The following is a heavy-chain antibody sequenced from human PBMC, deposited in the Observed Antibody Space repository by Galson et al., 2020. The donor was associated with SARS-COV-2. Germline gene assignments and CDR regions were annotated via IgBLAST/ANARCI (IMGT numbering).Heavy chain of an antibody. CDR3: ARDDYGDYVSWYFDL. V-gene: IGHV3-30-3*01. CDR1: GFTFSSYA. CDR2: ISYDGSNK. Sequence: GGSLRLSCAASGFTFSSYAMHWVRQAPGKGLEWVAVISYDGSNKYYADSVKGRFTISRDNSKNTLYLQMNSLRAEDTAVYYCARDDYGDYVSWYFDLWGRGTLVTVSS. J-gene: IGHJ2*01. D-gene: IGHD4-17*01.